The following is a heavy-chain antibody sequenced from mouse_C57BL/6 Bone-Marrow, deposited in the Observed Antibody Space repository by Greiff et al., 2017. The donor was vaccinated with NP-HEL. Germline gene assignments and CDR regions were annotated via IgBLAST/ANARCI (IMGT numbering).Heavy chain of an antibody. D-gene: IGHD1-1*01. J-gene: IGHJ3*01. CDR2: INPSSGYP. CDR3: ARERSSITTEPLWAY. V-gene: IGHV1-4*01. CDR1: GYTFTSYT. Sequence: QVQLQQSGAELARPGASVKMSCKASGYTFTSYTMHWVKQRPGQGLEWIGYINPSSGYPKYNQKFKDKATLTADKSSSTAYMQLSRLTSEDSAVYYCARERSSITTEPLWAYWGQGTLVTVSA.